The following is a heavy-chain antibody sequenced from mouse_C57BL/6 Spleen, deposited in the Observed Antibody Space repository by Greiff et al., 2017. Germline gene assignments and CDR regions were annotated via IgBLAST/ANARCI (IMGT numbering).Heavy chain of an antibody. CDR2: ISYDGSN. CDR1: GYSITSGYY. J-gene: IGHJ3*01. CDR3: AREGGSSAPWFAY. V-gene: IGHV3-6*01. Sequence: EVQLQESGPGLVKPSQSLSLTCSVTGYSITSGYYWNWIRQFPGNKLEWMGYISYDGSNNYNPSLKNRISITRDTSKNQFFLKLNSVTTEDTATYYCAREGGSSAPWFAYWGQGTLVTVSA. D-gene: IGHD1-3*01.